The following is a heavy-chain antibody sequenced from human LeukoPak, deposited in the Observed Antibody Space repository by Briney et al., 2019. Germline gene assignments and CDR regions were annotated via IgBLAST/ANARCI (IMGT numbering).Heavy chain of an antibody. V-gene: IGHV4-38-2*02. D-gene: IGHD1-26*01. CDR2: IYHSGST. CDR3: ARGGESVGVDFDY. J-gene: IGHJ4*02. CDR1: GYFISSGYY. Sequence: SETLSLTCTVSGYFISSGYYWGWIRQPPGKGLDWIGSIYHSGSTYYNPSLKSRVTISVDTSKNQFSLKLSSVTAADTAVYYCARGGESVGVDFDYWGQGTLVTVSS.